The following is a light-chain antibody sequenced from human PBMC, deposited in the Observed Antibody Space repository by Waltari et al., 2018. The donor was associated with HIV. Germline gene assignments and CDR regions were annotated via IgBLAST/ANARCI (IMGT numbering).Light chain of an antibody. CDR1: QSISSW. Sequence: DIQMTQSPSTLSASVGDRVTLTCWPSQSISSWLAWYQHKPGTAPKLLIYKASSLERGVPSRFSGSGSGTECTLTSISLQPDDFATYYCQQYNTFTWTFGQGTKVEIK. V-gene: IGKV1-5*03. CDR3: QQYNTFTWT. CDR2: KAS. J-gene: IGKJ1*01.